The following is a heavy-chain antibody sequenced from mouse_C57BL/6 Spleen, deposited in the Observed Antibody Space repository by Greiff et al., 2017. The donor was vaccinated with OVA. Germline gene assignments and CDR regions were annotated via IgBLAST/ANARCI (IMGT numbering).Heavy chain of an antibody. CDR1: GYSITSSYY. J-gene: IGHJ1*03. CDR2: ISYDGSN. CDR3: AKDIYDGYDTHWYFDV. Sequence: EVKLQESGPGLVKPSQSLSLTCSVTGYSITSSYYWNLIRQFPGNKLEWVGYISYDGSNHYNPSLKNRISITRDTSTNQFSLKLTSVTTEDTATYYCAKDIYDGYDTHWYFDVWGTGTTLTVSS. V-gene: IGHV3-6*01. D-gene: IGHD2-3*01.